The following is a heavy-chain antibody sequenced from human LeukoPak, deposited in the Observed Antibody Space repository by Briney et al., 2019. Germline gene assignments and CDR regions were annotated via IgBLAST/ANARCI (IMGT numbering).Heavy chain of an antibody. D-gene: IGHD3-22*01. V-gene: IGHV3-30-3*02. CDR2: ISFDGGNK. CDR3: AKSSSDASDYYADQAPFDV. Sequence: PGGSLRLSCATSGFTLSMSAMHWVRLAPGKGLDWVAVISFDGGNKFYADSVKGRFSISRDSSKNTLYLQMNSLGLDDTAVYFCAKSSSDASDYYADQAPFDVWGQGAMVTVSS. J-gene: IGHJ3*01. CDR1: GFTLSMSA.